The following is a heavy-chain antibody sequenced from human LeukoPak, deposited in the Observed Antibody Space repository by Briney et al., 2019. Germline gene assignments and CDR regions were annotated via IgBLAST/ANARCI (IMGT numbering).Heavy chain of an antibody. Sequence: GGSLRLSCAASGFTFSSNSMNWVRQAPGKGLEWVSYIGTSSRSIYYADSVKGRFTISRDNAKNSLYLQMNSLRAEDTAVYYCARPSIAVAGKEDAFDIWGQGTMVTVSS. CDR2: IGTSSRSI. D-gene: IGHD6-19*01. J-gene: IGHJ3*02. CDR1: GFTFSSNS. CDR3: ARPSIAVAGKEDAFDI. V-gene: IGHV3-48*04.